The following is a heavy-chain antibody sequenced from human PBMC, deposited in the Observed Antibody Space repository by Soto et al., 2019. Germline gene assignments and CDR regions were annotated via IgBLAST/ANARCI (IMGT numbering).Heavy chain of an antibody. J-gene: IGHJ6*03. CDR2: MNPNSGNK. D-gene: IGHD3-10*01. Sequence: QVQLVQSGAEVKKPGASVKVSCKASGYTFTSYDINWVRQATGQGLEWMVWMNPNSGNKGYAQKFQDRDTIARKTSISTAYMELSSLRSEDTDVYYCARGRLKTRFSYYYNYMDVWGKGTTVTVSS. CDR3: ARGRLKTRFSYYYNYMDV. CDR1: GYTFTSYD. V-gene: IGHV1-8*01.